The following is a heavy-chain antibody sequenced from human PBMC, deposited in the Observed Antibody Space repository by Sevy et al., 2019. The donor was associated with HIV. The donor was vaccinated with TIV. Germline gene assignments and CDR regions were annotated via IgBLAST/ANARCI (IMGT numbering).Heavy chain of an antibody. CDR3: AKDISRAGDAFDI. D-gene: IGHD6-19*01. Sequence: GGSLRLSCAASGFTFSSYAMSWVRQAPGKGLEWVSAISGSGGSTYYADSVKGRFTTSRDNSKNTLYLQMNSLRAEDTAVYYCAKDISRAGDAFDIWGQGTMVTVSS. CDR1: GFTFSSYA. V-gene: IGHV3-23*01. CDR2: ISGSGGST. J-gene: IGHJ3*02.